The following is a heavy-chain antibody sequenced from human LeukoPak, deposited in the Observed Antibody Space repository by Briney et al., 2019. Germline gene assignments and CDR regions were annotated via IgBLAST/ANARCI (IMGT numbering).Heavy chain of an antibody. D-gene: IGHD3-9*01. CDR3: ARQLPYYDILTGYPGWFFDY. V-gene: IGHV4-39*01. CDR2: IYFSGST. Sequence: SETLSLTCTVSGGSISSSSYYWGWIRQPPGKGLEWIGSIYFSGSTYYKSSLKSRVTISVDTSKNQFSLKLSSVTAADTAVYYCARQLPYYDILTGYPGWFFDYWGQGTQVTVSS. J-gene: IGHJ4*02. CDR1: GGSISSSSYY.